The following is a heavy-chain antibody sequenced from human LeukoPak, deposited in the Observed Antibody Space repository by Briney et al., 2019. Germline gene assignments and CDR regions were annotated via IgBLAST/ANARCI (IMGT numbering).Heavy chain of an antibody. J-gene: IGHJ6*02. D-gene: IGHD2-15*01. Sequence: GRSLRLSCAASGFTFSSYAMHWVRQAPGKGLEWVAVISYDGSNKYYADSVKGRFTISRDNSKNTLYLQMNSLRAEDTAVYYCARDGKGYCSGGSCYYYGMDVWGQGTTVTVSS. V-gene: IGHV3-30*04. CDR2: ISYDGSNK. CDR3: ARDGKGYCSGGSCYYYGMDV. CDR1: GFTFSSYA.